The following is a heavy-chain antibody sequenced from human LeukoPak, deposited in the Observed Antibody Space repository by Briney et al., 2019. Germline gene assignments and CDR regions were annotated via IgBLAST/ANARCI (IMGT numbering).Heavy chain of an antibody. J-gene: IGHJ4*02. V-gene: IGHV4-34*01. Sequence: KPSETLSLTCAVYGGSFSGYYWRWIRQPPGKGLEWIGEINHSGSTNYNPSPKSRVTISVDTSKNQFSLKLSSVTAADTAVYYCVLNLDYDFWSGYQTYWGQGTLVTVSS. CDR3: VLNLDYDFWSGYQTY. CDR2: INHSGST. CDR1: GGSFSGYY. D-gene: IGHD3-3*01.